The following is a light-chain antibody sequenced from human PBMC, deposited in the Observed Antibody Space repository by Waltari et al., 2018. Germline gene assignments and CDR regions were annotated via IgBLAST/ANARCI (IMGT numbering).Light chain of an antibody. J-gene: IGLJ2*01. Sequence: QAVLTQPSSLSASPGASASLTCTLRSGINVGTYRISWYQQKPGSPPQYLLRYKSDTDKQQGSGVPSRFSGSKDASANAGILLISGLQSEDEADYYCMIWHSSAVGFGGGTKLTVL. CDR3: MIWHSSAVG. CDR2: YKSDTDK. CDR1: SGINVGTYR. V-gene: IGLV5-45*03.